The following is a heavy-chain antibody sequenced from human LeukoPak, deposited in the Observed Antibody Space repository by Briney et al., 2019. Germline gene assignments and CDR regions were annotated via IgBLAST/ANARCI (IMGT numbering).Heavy chain of an antibody. CDR3: ARARRTGYAFGPQAD. CDR2: ISYDGSNE. V-gene: IGHV3-30*04. D-gene: IGHD1-1*01. CDR1: GFTFSSYV. Sequence: GGSLRLSCAASGFTFSSYVMHWVRQAPGKGLEWVAIISYDGSNEYYADSVKGRFTISRDNSKNTLYLQMNSLRAADTAVYYCARARRTGYAFGPQADWGQGTLVTVSS. J-gene: IGHJ4*02.